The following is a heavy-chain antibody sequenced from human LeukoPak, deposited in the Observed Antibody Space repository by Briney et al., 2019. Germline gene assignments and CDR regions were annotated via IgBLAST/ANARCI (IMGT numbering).Heavy chain of an antibody. J-gene: IGHJ6*03. CDR1: GFTFSSYA. D-gene: IGHD5-18*01. Sequence: GGSLRLSCAASGFTFSSYAMHWVRQAPGKGLEWVAFVRYDGSKKYYTNSVKGRFTISRDNSKNTLYLQMNSLRAEDTAVYYCAKDQKRGYSYGYLFYYYYMDVWGKGTTVTISS. CDR3: AKDQKRGYSYGYLFYYYYMDV. V-gene: IGHV3-30*02. CDR2: VRYDGSKK.